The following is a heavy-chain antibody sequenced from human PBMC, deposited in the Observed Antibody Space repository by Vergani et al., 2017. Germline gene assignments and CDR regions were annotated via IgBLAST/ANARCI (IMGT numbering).Heavy chain of an antibody. D-gene: IGHD6-13*01. J-gene: IGHJ4*02. Sequence: QVQLVQSGAEVKKPGSSVKVSCKASGGTFSSYAISWVRQAPGQGLEWMGRIIPIFGTANYAQKFQGRVTITADESTSTAYMELSSLGSEDTAVYYCARQTRYSSSPRGPEPVYYFDYWGQGTLVTVSS. CDR2: IIPIFGTA. V-gene: IGHV1-69*18. CDR1: GGTFSSYA. CDR3: ARQTRYSSSPRGPEPVYYFDY.